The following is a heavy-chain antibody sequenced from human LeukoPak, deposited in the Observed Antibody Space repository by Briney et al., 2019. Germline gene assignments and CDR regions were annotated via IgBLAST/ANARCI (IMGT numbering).Heavy chain of an antibody. D-gene: IGHD1-26*01. V-gene: IGHV3-48*03. J-gene: IGHJ6*02. CDR2: ISGSGGTT. CDR3: AREWAPSEAFIYYYYYGMDV. CDR1: GFTFSSYE. Sequence: GGSLRLSCAASGFTFSSYEMNWVRQAPGKGLEWVSYISGSGGTTHFADSVKGRFTISRDNAKNSLYLQMNSLRAEDTAVYYCAREWAPSEAFIYYYYYGMDVWGQGTTVTVSS.